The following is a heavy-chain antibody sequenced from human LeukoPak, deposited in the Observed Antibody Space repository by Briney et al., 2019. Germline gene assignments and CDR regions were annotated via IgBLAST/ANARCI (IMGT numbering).Heavy chain of an antibody. J-gene: IGHJ6*03. CDR1: GFTFSSHA. CDR2: ISGSGGST. CDR3: ARPAAMGNYYYYYMDV. V-gene: IGHV3-23*01. Sequence: GGSLRLSCAASGFTFSSHAMSWVRQAPGKGLEWVSAISGSGGSTYYADSVKGRFTISRDNSKNTLYLQMNSLRAEDTAVYYCARPAAMGNYYYYYMDVWGKGTTVTVSS. D-gene: IGHD2-2*01.